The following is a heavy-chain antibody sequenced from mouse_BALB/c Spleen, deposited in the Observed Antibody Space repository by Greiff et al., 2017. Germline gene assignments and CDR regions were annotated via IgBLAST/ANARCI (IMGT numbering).Heavy chain of an antibody. CDR2: ISYSGST. V-gene: IGHV3-2*02. Sequence: DVKLVESGPGLVKPSQSLSLTCTVTGYSITSDYAWNWIRQFPGNKLEWMGYISYSGSTSYNPSLKSRISITRDTSKNQFFLQLNSVTTEDTATYYCAITTGYAMDYWGQGTSVTVSS. D-gene: IGHD1-1*01. CDR3: AITTGYAMDY. J-gene: IGHJ4*01. CDR1: GYSITSDYA.